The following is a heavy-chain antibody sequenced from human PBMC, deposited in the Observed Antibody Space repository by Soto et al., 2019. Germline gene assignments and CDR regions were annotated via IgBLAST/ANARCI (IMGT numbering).Heavy chain of an antibody. CDR3: AKVDGLGGYDYLFGPYYFDY. Sequence: QPGWSLRLSCVASGFTFRSYAMSWVRQAPGKGLDWVSVISASGGDTYADSVKGRFTISRENSKNTLYLQMNSLRAEDTAVYYCAKVDGLGGYDYLFGPYYFDYWGQGTLVTVSS. CDR1: GFTFRSYA. CDR2: ISASGGDT. J-gene: IGHJ4*02. D-gene: IGHD5-12*01. V-gene: IGHV3-23*01.